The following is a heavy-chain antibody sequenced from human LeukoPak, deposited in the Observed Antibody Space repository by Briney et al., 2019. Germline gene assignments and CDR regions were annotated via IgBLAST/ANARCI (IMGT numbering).Heavy chain of an antibody. CDR3: AKDSKTTADYYYYGMDV. CDR2: IYTGGKT. J-gene: IGHJ6*02. V-gene: IGHV3-53*01. D-gene: IGHD4-17*01. Sequence: GGSLRLSCAASGFTFSSYSMNWVRQAPGKGLEWVSVIYTGGKTYYADSVKGRFTISRDDSKNTVDLQMNSLRADDTAVYYCAKDSKTTADYYYYGMDVWGQGTTVTVSS. CDR1: GFTFSSYS.